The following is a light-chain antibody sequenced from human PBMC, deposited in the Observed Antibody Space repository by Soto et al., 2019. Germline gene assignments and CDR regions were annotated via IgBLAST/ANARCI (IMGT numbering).Light chain of an antibody. J-gene: IGLJ2*01. CDR1: SSDVGSYNL. Sequence: QSALTQPASVSGSPGQSITISCTGTSSDVGSYNLVSWYQQHPGKAPKLMIYEVSNRPSGVSNRFSGSKAGNTASLTISGRQAEDEADYYCCSYAGSSTFVVFGGGTKVTVL. CDR2: EVS. V-gene: IGLV2-23*02. CDR3: CSYAGSSTFVV.